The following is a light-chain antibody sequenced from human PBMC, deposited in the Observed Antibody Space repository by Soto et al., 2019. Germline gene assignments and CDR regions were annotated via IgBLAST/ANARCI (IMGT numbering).Light chain of an antibody. Sequence: EVVMTQSPATLSVSPGEGATLSCRASQSVSSNLAWYQQKPGQAPRLLIYGASTRATGVPARFSGSGSGTDFTLTISSLQSEDFAIYYCQQYYKWPPVTFGQGTRLEIK. CDR1: QSVSSN. J-gene: IGKJ5*01. CDR2: GAS. V-gene: IGKV3-15*01. CDR3: QQYYKWPPVT.